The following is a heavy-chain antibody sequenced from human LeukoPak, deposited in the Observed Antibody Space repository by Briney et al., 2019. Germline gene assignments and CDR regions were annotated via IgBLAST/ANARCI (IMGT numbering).Heavy chain of an antibody. CDR2: VTSSGDST. V-gene: IGHV3-23*01. Sequence: GGSLRLSCAASGFTFNTYAMSWVRQSPGEGLEWVSCVTSSGDSTYNADSVKGRFTISRDNSKNPEYLQMHSLRAEDTAMYYCARRLEQCQADWYFDLWAVAPGSLSPQ. D-gene: IGHD6-19*01. J-gene: IGHJ2*01. CDR1: GFTFNTYA. CDR3: ARRLEQCQADWYFDL.